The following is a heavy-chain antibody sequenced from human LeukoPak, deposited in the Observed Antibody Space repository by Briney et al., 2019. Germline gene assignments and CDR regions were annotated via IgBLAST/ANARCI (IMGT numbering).Heavy chain of an antibody. J-gene: IGHJ3*02. D-gene: IGHD6-13*01. CDR1: GGSISSGGYY. CDR3: ARGAGTNAFDI. Sequence: SETLSLTCTVSGGSISSGGYYWSWIRQPPGKGLEWIGYIYYSGSTNYNPSLKSRVTISVDTSKNQFSLKLSSVTAADTAVYYCARGAGTNAFDIWGQGTMVTVSS. CDR2: IYYSGST. V-gene: IGHV4-61*08.